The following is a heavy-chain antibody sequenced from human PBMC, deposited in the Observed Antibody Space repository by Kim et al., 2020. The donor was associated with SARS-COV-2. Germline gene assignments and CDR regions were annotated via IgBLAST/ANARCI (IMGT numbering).Heavy chain of an antibody. Sequence: SETLSLTCTVSGGSISSYYWSWIRQPPGKGLEWIGYIYYSGSTNYNPSLKSRVTISVDTSKNQFSLKLSSVTAADTAVYYCARDTPHLFSYYGMYVWGQGTTVTASS. J-gene: IGHJ6*02. V-gene: IGHV4-59*13. CDR2: IYYSGST. CDR3: ARDTPHLFSYYGMYV. CDR1: GGSISSYY.